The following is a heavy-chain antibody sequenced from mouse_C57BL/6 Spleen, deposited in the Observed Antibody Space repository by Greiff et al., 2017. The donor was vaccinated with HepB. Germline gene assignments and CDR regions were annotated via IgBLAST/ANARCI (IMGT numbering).Heavy chain of an antibody. CDR3: ARSSYGWYFDV. CDR1: GYAFSSSW. Sequence: QVQLQQSGPELVKPGASVKISCKASGYAFSSSWMNWVKQRPGKGLKWIGRIYPGDGDTNYNGKFKGKATLTADKSSSTAYMQLSSLTSEDSAVYFCARSSYGWYFDVWGTGTTVTVSS. J-gene: IGHJ1*03. CDR2: IYPGDGDT. D-gene: IGHD2-10*01. V-gene: IGHV1-82*01.